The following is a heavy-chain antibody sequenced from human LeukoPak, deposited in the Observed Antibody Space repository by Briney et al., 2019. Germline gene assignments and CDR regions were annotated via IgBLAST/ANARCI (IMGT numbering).Heavy chain of an antibody. D-gene: IGHD3-22*01. V-gene: IGHV1-2*02. CDR3: AREGQAWLLLYYFDY. J-gene: IGHJ4*02. Sequence: ASVKVSCKASGYTFTAYYIHWVRQAPGQGLEWMGWINPNSGGTNYAQKFQGRVTMTRDTSIGTAYMELSRLRSDDTAVYYCAREGQAWLLLYYFDYWGQGTLVTVSS. CDR1: GYTFTAYY. CDR2: INPNSGGT.